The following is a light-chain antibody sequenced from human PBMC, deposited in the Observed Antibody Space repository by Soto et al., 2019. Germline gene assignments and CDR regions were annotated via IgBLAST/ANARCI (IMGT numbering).Light chain of an antibody. J-gene: IGLJ1*01. CDR2: EVV. V-gene: IGLV2-8*01. CDR1: SSDVGGYNY. CDR3: SSYAGSLYV. Sequence: QSVLTQPPSASGSPGQSVTISCTGTSSDVGGYNYVSWYQQHPGKAPKLMIYEVVKRPSGVPDRFSGSKSGNTASLTVSGLQAEAEADYYCSSYAGSLYVFGTGTKLTVL.